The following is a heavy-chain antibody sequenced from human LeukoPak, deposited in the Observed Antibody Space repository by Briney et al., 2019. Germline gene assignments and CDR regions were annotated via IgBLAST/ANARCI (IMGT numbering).Heavy chain of an antibody. CDR3: ARDVRQQLVPRPYYYYYYGMDV. D-gene: IGHD6-13*01. J-gene: IGHJ6*02. Sequence: SVTVSCTASGGTFSSYAISWVRQAPGQGLEWMGGIIPIFGTANYAQKFQGRVTITADESTSTAYMELSSLRSEDTAVYYCARDVRQQLVPRPYYYYYYGMDVWGQGTTVTVSS. CDR1: GGTFSSYA. V-gene: IGHV1-69*13. CDR2: IIPIFGTA.